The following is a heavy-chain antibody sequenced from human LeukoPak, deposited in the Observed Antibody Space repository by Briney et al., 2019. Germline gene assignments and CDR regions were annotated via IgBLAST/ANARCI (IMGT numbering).Heavy chain of an antibody. D-gene: IGHD5-24*01. Sequence: SETLSLTCTASGGTVSSNIYYWNWIRQPPGKGLEWIGYIYYSGSTNYNPSLKSRVTISVDTSKNQFSLILSSVTAADTAVYYCATPGLAMAYWGQGTLVTVSS. V-gene: IGHV4-61*01. J-gene: IGHJ4*02. CDR3: ATPGLAMAY. CDR2: IYYSGST. CDR1: GGTVSSNIYY.